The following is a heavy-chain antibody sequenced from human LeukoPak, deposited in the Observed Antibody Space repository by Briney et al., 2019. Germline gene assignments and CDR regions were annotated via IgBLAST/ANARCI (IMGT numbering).Heavy chain of an antibody. D-gene: IGHD6-6*01. CDR2: IYYSGST. V-gene: IGHV4-59*01. Sequence: PSETLSLTCTVSGGSISSYYWSWLRQPPGKGLEWGGYIYYSGSTNYNPSLKSRVTISVDTSKNQFSLKLSSVTAADTAVYYCARGTYSSSSFYYYYYMDVWGKGTTVTVSS. CDR3: ARGTYSSSSFYYYYYMDV. J-gene: IGHJ6*03. CDR1: GGSISSYY.